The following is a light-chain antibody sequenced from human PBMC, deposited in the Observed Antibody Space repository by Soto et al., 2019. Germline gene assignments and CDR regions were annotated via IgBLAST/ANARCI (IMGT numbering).Light chain of an antibody. J-gene: IGKJ2*01. V-gene: IGKV1-39*01. CDR1: QSIERY. Sequence: DIQITQSPPSLSASIGYTITIIFRASQSIERYLNWYQKKEGRAPQLLMFAAANLESGVPSRFRGSGSGTDFTLTISSLQPEDVATYYCQQTHSTIHSFGQGTKVDIK. CDR2: AAA. CDR3: QQTHSTIHS.